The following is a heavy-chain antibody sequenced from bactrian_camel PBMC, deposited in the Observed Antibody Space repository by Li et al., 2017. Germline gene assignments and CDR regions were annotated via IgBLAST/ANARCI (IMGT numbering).Heavy chain of an antibody. J-gene: IGHJ4*01. Sequence: HVQLVESGGGSVQAGGSLRLSCTASGFTEHRCGMHRSRQAAGKQSEWVASISVDGITNYAASVKGRFTISQDNAKNTLYLQMNSLKPEDTGMYYCAAARTLTGLPGPLTPSQYGSWGQGT. CDR1: GFTEHRCG. V-gene: IGHV3S55*01. CDR3: AAARTLTGLPGPLTPSQYGS. CDR2: ISVDGIT. D-gene: IGHD5*01.